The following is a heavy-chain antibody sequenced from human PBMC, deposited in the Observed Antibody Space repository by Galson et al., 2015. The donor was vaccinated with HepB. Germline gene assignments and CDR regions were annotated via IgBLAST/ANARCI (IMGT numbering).Heavy chain of an antibody. CDR1: GYSFANYW. D-gene: IGHD2-2*01. CDR3: ARDKYCYSASCFCDY. CDR2: INPTGSSS. Sequence: QSGAEVKKPGESLKISCTGSGYSFANYWIGWVRQMPGKGLEFMGIINPTGSSSKYSPSFQGQVTISIDKSINTAYLQWSSLKASDTAIYYCARDKYCYSASCFCDYWGQGTLVTVSS. V-gene: IGHV5-51*01. J-gene: IGHJ4*02.